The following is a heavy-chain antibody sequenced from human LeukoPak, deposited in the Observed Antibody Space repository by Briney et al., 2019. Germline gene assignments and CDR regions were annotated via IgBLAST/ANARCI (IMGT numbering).Heavy chain of an antibody. CDR1: GFTFSSYA. CDR3: AKGIVVEYYFDY. D-gene: IGHD3-22*01. Sequence: GGSLRLSCAASGFTFSSYAMSWVRQAPGKGLEWVSAISGSGGSTYYADSVKGRFTISRDNSKNTLYLQVNSLRAEDTAVYYCAKGIVVEYYFDYWGQGTLVTVSS. V-gene: IGHV3-23*01. J-gene: IGHJ4*02. CDR2: ISGSGGST.